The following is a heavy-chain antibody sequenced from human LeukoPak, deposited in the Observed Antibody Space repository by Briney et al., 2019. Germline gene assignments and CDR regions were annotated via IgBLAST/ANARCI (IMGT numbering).Heavy chain of an antibody. CDR3: ARDPYSGNYGNDYHYYMDV. CDR1: GFTFSNYN. V-gene: IGHV3-21*01. CDR2: ITSSGTYI. J-gene: IGHJ6*03. D-gene: IGHD1-26*01. Sequence: GGSLRLSCAASGFTFSNYNMSWVRQAPGKAMEWVSSITSSGTYIFYADSVKGRFTISRDNAKNSLYLQMDSLGPEDTAVYYCARDPYSGNYGNDYHYYMDVWGKGTTVTISS.